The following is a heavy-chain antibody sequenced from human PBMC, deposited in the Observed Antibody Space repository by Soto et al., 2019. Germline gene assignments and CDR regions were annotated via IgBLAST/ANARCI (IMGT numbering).Heavy chain of an antibody. CDR3: AKGLVYCSGGSCYPYDAFDI. CDR1: GFTFSSYA. V-gene: IGHV3-23*01. D-gene: IGHD2-15*01. Sequence: AGGSLRLSCAASGFTFSSYAMSWVRQAPGKGLEWVSAISGSGGSTYYADSVKGRFTISRDNSKNTLYLQMDSLRAEDTAVYYCAKGLVYCSGGSCYPYDAFDIWGQGTMVTVSS. CDR2: ISGSGGST. J-gene: IGHJ3*02.